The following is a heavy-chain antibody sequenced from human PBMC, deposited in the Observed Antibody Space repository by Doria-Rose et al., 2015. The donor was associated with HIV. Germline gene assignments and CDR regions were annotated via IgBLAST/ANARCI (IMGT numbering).Heavy chain of an antibody. Sequence: QVTLKESGPVLVEPTETLTLTCTVSGVSLSSPGMGVSWIRQPPGMALEWPANIFSDDERSYKTSLKSRLTISRGTSKSQVVLTMTDMDPVDTATYYCARIKSSRWYHKYYFDFWGQGTLVIVSA. J-gene: IGHJ4*02. D-gene: IGHD6-13*01. V-gene: IGHV2-26*01. CDR1: GVSLSSPGMG. CDR2: IFSDDER. CDR3: ARIKSSRWYHKYYFDF.